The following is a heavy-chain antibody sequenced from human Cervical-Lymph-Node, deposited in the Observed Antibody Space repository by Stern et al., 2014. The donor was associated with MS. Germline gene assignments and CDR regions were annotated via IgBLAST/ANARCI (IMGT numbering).Heavy chain of an antibody. J-gene: IGHJ4*02. Sequence: QVQLQESGPGLVKPSETLSLTCTVSGGSISTYYWSWVRQPPGKRLEWIGYIYYSGTTKYNPSLKSRVTISLDTSRNQFSLKLTSMTAADTAFYFCARGADWMVQDYWGQGTLVTVSS. CDR3: ARGADWMVQDY. V-gene: IGHV4-59*01. CDR2: IYYSGTT. D-gene: IGHD6-19*01. CDR1: GGSISTYY.